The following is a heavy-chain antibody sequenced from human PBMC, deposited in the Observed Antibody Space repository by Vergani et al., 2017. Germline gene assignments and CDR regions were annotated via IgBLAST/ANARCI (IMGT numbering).Heavy chain of an antibody. V-gene: IGHV1-69-2*01. CDR2: VDPEDGET. D-gene: IGHD4-17*01. Sequence: EVQLVQSGAEVKKPGATMKISCKVSGYTFTDHYMHWVKQAPGQGLEWMGLVDPEDGETIYAEKFKGRVTIAADTSTDTAHLELSSLRSEDTAVYYCATPQTVTTSGMEVWGQVTTVIGSS. CDR1: GYTFTDHY. J-gene: IGHJ6*02. CDR3: ATPQTVTTSGMEV.